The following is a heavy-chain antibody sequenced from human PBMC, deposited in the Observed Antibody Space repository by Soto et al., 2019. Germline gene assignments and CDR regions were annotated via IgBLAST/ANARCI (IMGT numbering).Heavy chain of an antibody. V-gene: IGHV4-59*01. J-gene: IGHJ5*02. CDR1: GGSISSYY. CDR2: IYYSGST. CDR3: ARRLSSSWYNWFDP. D-gene: IGHD6-13*01. Sequence: PSETLSLTCTVSGGSISSYYLSWIRQPPGKGLEWIGYIYYSGSTNYNPSLKSRVTISVDTSKNQFSLKLSSVTAADTAVYYCARRLSSSWYNWFDPWGQGTLVTSPQ.